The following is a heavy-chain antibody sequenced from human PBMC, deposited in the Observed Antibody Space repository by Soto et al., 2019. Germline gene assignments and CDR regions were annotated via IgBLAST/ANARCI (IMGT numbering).Heavy chain of an antibody. CDR3: VKGRHAPSWIHL. Sequence: HPSGSLRLACAASGFTRSRYAISGVRQSPGKGLEWVSAISGSGGSTYYADSVKGRFTISRDNSKNTLYLQMNSLRADDTAVYYCVKGRHAPSWIHLRAQGTL. CDR2: ISGSGGST. D-gene: IGHD5-18*01. CDR1: GFTRSRYA. J-gene: IGHJ1*01. V-gene: IGHV3-23*01.